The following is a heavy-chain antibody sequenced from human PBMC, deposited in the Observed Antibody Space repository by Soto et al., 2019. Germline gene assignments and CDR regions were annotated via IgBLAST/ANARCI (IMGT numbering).Heavy chain of an antibody. CDR2: INHSGST. V-gene: IGHV4-39*07. CDR3: ARSPDSSGYYPRRYYYGMDV. J-gene: IGHJ6*02. D-gene: IGHD3-22*01. CDR1: GGSISTSTYY. Sequence: SETLSLTCTVSGGSISTSTYYWGWIRQPPGKGLEWIGEINHSGSTNYNPSLKSRVTMSVDKSKNQFSLKLSSVTAADTAVYYCARSPDSSGYYPRRYYYGMDVWGQGTTVTVSS.